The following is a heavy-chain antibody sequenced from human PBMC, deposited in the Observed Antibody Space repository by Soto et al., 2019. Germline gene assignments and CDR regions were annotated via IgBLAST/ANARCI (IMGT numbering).Heavy chain of an antibody. V-gene: IGHV4-4*02. J-gene: IGHJ3*02. CDR1: GGSISSYNW. CDR3: ASIQDGDALDI. Sequence: QIHLWESGPGLVRPSGTLSLTCVVSGGSISSYNWWTWVRQSPGKGLEWIGKTSQTGRPNYNPSLRGRGRMTIETSKNLLSLRLNYVTAADSAIYYFASIQDGDALDIWGQGTMVTVSS. CDR2: TSQTGRP.